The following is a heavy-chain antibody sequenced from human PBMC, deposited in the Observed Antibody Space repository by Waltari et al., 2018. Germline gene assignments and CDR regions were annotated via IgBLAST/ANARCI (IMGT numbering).Heavy chain of an antibody. CDR3: ATKGGSSSDY. J-gene: IGHJ4*02. CDR2: IHPNSGGT. D-gene: IGHD6-6*01. V-gene: IGHV1-2*02. Sequence: GQGREWMGWIHPNSGGTNYAQKFQGRVTMTRDTSISTAYMELSRPRSDDTAVYYCATKGGSSSDYWGQGTLVTVSS.